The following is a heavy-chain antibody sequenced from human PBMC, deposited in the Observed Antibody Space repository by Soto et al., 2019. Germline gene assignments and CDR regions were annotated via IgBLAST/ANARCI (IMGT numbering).Heavy chain of an antibody. J-gene: IGHJ4*02. Sequence: QLQLQESGSGLVKPSQTLSLTCAVSGGSISSGGYSWSWIRQPPGKGLEWIGYIYHSGSTYYNPSLKSRVTISVDRSKNQFSRKLSSVTAADTAVYYCARSHYYGSGSSPYYFDYWGQGTLVTVSS. CDR3: ARSHYYGSGSSPYYFDY. D-gene: IGHD3-10*01. CDR1: GGSISSGGYS. V-gene: IGHV4-30-2*01. CDR2: IYHSGST.